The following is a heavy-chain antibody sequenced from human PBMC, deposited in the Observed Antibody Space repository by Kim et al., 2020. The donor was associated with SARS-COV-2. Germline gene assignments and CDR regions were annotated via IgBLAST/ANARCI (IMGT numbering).Heavy chain of an antibody. D-gene: IGHD6-13*01. CDR3: AKGGHAPAAAGTGLFNY. Sequence: GGSLRLSCAASGFTFSSYGMHWVRQAPGKGLEWVAVISYDGSNKYYADSVKGRFTISRDNSKNTLYLQMNSLRAEDTAVYYCAKGGHAPAAAGTGLFNYWGQATLVTVSS. CDR1: GFTFSSYG. V-gene: IGHV3-30*18. CDR2: ISYDGSNK. J-gene: IGHJ4*02.